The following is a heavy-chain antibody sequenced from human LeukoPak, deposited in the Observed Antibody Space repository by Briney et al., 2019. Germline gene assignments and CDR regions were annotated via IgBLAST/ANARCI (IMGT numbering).Heavy chain of an antibody. V-gene: IGHV1-3*01. Sequence: ASVKVSCKASGYTFTSYAMHWVRQAPGQRLEWMGWINAGNDNTKYSPKFQGRVTITRDTSASTAYMELSSLRSEDTAVYYCARTSSASSWYGDFDYWGQGTLVTVSS. CDR2: INAGNDNT. D-gene: IGHD6-13*01. CDR3: ARTSSASSWYGDFDY. CDR1: GYTFTSYA. J-gene: IGHJ4*02.